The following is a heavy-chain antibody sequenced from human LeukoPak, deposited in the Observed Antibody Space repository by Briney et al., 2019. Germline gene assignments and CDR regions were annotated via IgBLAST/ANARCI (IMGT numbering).Heavy chain of an antibody. CDR3: ARGTAAALEY. J-gene: IGHJ4*02. V-gene: IGHV4-59*08. CDR1: GGSISSYF. D-gene: IGHD6-13*01. CDR2: IYYSGIT. Sequence: PSETLSLTCTVSGGSISSYFWNWMRQRPGKGLEWIGYIYYSGITNYNPSLKSRVTISVDTSKNQFSLKLTSVTAADTAVYYCARGTAAALEYWGQGTLVTVSS.